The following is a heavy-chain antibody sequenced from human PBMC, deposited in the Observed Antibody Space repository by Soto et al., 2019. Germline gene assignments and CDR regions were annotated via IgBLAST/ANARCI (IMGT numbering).Heavy chain of an antibody. CDR1: GGTFSSYT. CDR2: IIPILGIA. CDR3: ARNKAEWELQY. Sequence: QVQLVQSGAEVKKPGSSVKVSCKASGGTFSSYTISWVRQAPGQGLEWVGRIIPILGIANYAQKFQGRVTITADKSTSTAYMELSSLRSEDTAVYYCARNKAEWELQYWGQGTLVTVSS. D-gene: IGHD1-26*01. J-gene: IGHJ4*02. V-gene: IGHV1-69*02.